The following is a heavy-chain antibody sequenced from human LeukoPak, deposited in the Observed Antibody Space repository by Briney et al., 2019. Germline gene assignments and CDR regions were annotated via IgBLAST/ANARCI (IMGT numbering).Heavy chain of an antibody. Sequence: SVKVSCKASGGTFSSHAISWVRQAPGQGLEWMGGIIPIFGTANYAQKFQGRVTITADESTSTAYMELSSLRSEGTAVYYCARERSGSGSYYNVPFDPWGQGTLVTVSS. J-gene: IGHJ5*02. CDR1: GGTFSSHA. CDR2: IIPIFGTA. D-gene: IGHD3-10*01. V-gene: IGHV1-69*13. CDR3: ARERSGSGSYYNVPFDP.